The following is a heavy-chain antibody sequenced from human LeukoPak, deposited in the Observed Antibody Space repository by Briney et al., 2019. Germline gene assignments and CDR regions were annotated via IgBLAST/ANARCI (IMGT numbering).Heavy chain of an antibody. D-gene: IGHD4-23*01. Sequence: SETLSLTCTVSGGSISSSSYYWGWIRQPPGKGLEWIGYIYYSGSTNYNPSLKSRVTISVDTSKNQFSLKLSSVTAADTAVYHCARERGGNFSFDGMDVWGQGTTVTVSS. CDR1: GGSISSSSYY. CDR2: IYYSGST. J-gene: IGHJ6*02. CDR3: ARERGGNFSFDGMDV. V-gene: IGHV4-61*01.